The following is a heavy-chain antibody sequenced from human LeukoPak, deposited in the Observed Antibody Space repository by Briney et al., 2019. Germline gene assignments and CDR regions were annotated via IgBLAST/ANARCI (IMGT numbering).Heavy chain of an antibody. J-gene: IGHJ4*02. CDR2: ISGSGGST. CDR3: ASPPSAYSSGNVPPIH. D-gene: IGHD6-19*01. Sequence: GGSLRLSCAASGFTFSSYAMSWVRQAPGKGLEWVSAISGSGGSTYYADSVKGRFTISRDNSKTTVFLQMKSLRAEDTAVYYCASPPSAYSSGNVPPIHWGQGTLVTVSS. V-gene: IGHV3-23*01. CDR1: GFTFSSYA.